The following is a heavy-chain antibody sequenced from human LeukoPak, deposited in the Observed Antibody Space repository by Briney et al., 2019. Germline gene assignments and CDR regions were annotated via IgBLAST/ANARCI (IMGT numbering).Heavy chain of an antibody. D-gene: IGHD3-9*01. CDR3: AGLLRYFDWLQNYYYYYMDV. J-gene: IGHJ6*03. Sequence: PSETLSLTCTVSGGSISSYYWSWIRQPPGKGLEWIGYIYYSGSTNYNPSLKSRVTISVDTSKNQFSLKLSSVTAADTAVYYCAGLLRYFDWLQNYYYYYMDVWGKGTTVTVSS. CDR1: GGSISSYY. CDR2: IYYSGST. V-gene: IGHV4-59*01.